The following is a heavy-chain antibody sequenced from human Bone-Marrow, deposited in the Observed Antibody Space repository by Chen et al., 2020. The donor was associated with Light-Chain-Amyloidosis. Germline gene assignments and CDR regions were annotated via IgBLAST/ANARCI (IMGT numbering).Heavy chain of an antibody. J-gene: IGHJ5*02. V-gene: IGHV4-39*01. CDR3: GGHWMVRGVMSWFDP. D-gene: IGHD3-10*01. CDR1: GGSISSSSYY. CDR2: IYYSGST. Sequence: QLQLQESGPGLVKPSETLSLTCTVSGGSISSSSYYWGWIRQPPGKGLEWIGSIYYSGSTYYNPSLKSRVTISVDTSKNQFSLKLSSVTAADTAVYYCGGHWMVRGVMSWFDPWGQGTLVTVSS.